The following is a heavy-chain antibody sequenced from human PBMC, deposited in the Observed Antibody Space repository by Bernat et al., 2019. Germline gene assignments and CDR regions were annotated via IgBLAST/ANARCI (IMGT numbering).Heavy chain of an antibody. V-gene: IGHV3-30*18. J-gene: IGHJ4*02. D-gene: IGHD7-27*01. CDR3: AKGRPLGMPNRELDY. Sequence: QVQLVESVGGVVQPGRSLRLSCAASGFTFSSYGMHWVRQAPGKGLEWVAVISYDGTNKYYADSVKGRFTISRDNSKNTLYLQMNSLRAEDTAVYYCAKGRPLGMPNRELDYWGQGTLVTVSS. CDR2: ISYDGTNK. CDR1: GFTFSSYG.